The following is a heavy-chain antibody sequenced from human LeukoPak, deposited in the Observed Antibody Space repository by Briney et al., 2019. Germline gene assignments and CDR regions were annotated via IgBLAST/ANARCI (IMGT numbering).Heavy chain of an antibody. D-gene: IGHD3-22*01. CDR2: IYTSGST. Sequence: PSETLSLTCTVSVGSISSYYWTWIRQPAGKGLEWIGRIYTSGSTNYNPSLKSRVTMSVDTSNNHFSLKLSSVTAADTAVYYCARGNASYYDASGYYAFDIWGQGTMVTVSS. CDR3: ARGNASYYDASGYYAFDI. V-gene: IGHV4-4*07. CDR1: VGSISSYY. J-gene: IGHJ3*02.